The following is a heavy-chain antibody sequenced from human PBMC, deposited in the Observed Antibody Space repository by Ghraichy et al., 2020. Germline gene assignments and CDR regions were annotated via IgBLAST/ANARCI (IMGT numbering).Heavy chain of an antibody. J-gene: IGHJ4*02. V-gene: IGHV4-31*03. D-gene: IGHD5-18*01. Sequence: SETLSLTCTVSGVSISSGGYYWSWIRQHPGKGPEWIGYIYYSGSAYYNPSLKSRLAISVDTSKNQFSLNLSSLTAADTAVYYCARFDLSHVDTGFDSWGQGTLVTVSS. CDR3: ARFDLSHVDTGFDS. CDR1: GVSISSGGYY. CDR2: IYYSGSA.